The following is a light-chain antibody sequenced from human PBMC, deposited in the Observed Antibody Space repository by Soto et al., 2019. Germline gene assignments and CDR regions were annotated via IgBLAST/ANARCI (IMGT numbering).Light chain of an antibody. Sequence: EIVLTQSPGTLSLSPGERATLSCRASQSVTSNYLAWYQQKPGQAPRLLIFGASIRDTGLPDRFSGSGSGTDFTLTISRLEPEDFAVYYCQQYGSSGTFGQGTKVDIK. J-gene: IGKJ1*01. CDR3: QQYGSSGT. CDR1: QSVTSNY. CDR2: GAS. V-gene: IGKV3-20*01.